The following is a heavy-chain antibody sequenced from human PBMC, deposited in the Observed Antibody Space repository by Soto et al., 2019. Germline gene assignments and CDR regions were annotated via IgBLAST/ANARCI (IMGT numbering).Heavy chain of an antibody. V-gene: IGHV3-21*01. D-gene: IGHD1-1*01. CDR2: RSSNSAYI. Sequence: GGSLRLSCAASGFTFSSFTMNWVRRAPGKGVKCVSTRSSNSAYIHYTHALRRRYTYARDNAKKALHLQMTSLRAEDTAVYYSTRDASRHSPARGSFDPWGQGTRVTVS. CDR3: TRDASRHSPARGSFDP. J-gene: IGHJ5*02. CDR1: GFTFSSFT.